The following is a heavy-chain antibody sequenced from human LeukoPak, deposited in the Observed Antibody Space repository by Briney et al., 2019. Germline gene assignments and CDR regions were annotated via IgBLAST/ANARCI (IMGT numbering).Heavy chain of an antibody. V-gene: IGHV1-8*01. Sequence: ASVKVSCKASGYTFTSYDINWVRQATGQGLEWMGWMNPNSGNTGYAQKFQGRVTMTRNTSISTAYMELSSLRSEDTAVYYCARGKELRYFDWLFSPDADFDCWGQGTLVTVSS. J-gene: IGHJ4*02. D-gene: IGHD3-9*01. CDR1: GYTFTSYD. CDR3: ARGKELRYFDWLFSPDADFDC. CDR2: MNPNSGNT.